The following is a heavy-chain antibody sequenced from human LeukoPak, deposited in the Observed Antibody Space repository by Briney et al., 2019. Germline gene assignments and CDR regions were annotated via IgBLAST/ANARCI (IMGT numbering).Heavy chain of an antibody. CDR1: GGSISSSGYS. CDR3: ARARGYGVGYFDF. Sequence: PSETLSLTCAVSGGSISSSGYSWSWIRQPPGKGLEWIGYIYHSGSTYYNPSLKSRVTISVDRSKIQFSLKLSSVTAADTAVYYCARARGYGVGYFDFWGQGTLVTVSS. CDR2: IYHSGST. V-gene: IGHV4-30-2*01. D-gene: IGHD6-13*01. J-gene: IGHJ4*02.